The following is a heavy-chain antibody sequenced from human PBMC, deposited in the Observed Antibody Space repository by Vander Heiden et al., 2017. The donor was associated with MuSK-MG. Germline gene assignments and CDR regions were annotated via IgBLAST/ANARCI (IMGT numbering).Heavy chain of an antibody. V-gene: IGHV1-2*02. J-gene: IGHJ1*01. CDR1: GYTFTGYY. D-gene: IGHD3-10*01. CDR2: INPNSGGT. CDR3: ARAPRYYYGSGSYCWGLEEYFQH. Sequence: QVQLVQSGAEVKKPGASVKVSCKASGYTFTGYYMHWVRQAPGQGLEWMGWINPNSGGTNYAQKFQGRVTMTRDTSISTAYMELSRLRSDDTAVYYCARAPRYYYGSGSYCWGLEEYFQHWGQGTLVTVSS.